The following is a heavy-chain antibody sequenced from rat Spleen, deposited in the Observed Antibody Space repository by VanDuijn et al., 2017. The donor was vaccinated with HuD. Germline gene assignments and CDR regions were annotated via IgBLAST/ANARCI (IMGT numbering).Heavy chain of an antibody. V-gene: IGHV2-32*01. CDR2: MWSDGAP. CDR3: ARDPLYYYDGSYYASVMDA. J-gene: IGHJ4*01. D-gene: IGHD1-12*02. CDR1: GFSLTSYH. Sequence: QVQLKESGPGLVQPSQTLSLTCTVSGFSLTSYHVHWVRQPPGKGLEGMGVMWSDGAPSYHSALKSRLSISRDTSKSQVFLKMSSLQTEDTATYYCARDPLYYYDGSYYASVMDAWGQGASVTVSS.